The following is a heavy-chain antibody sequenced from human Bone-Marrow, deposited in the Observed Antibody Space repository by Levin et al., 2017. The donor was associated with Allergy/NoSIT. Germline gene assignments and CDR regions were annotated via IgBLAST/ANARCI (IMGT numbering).Heavy chain of an antibody. Sequence: GGSLRLSCAASGFTFSSYAMSWVRQAPGKGLEWVSAISGSGGSTYYADSVKGRFTISRDNSKNTLYLQMNSLRAEDTAVYYCAKELVAVAGIGGDYYYGMDVWGQGTTVTVSS. V-gene: IGHV3-23*01. CDR1: GFTFSSYA. CDR2: ISGSGGST. J-gene: IGHJ6*02. D-gene: IGHD6-19*01. CDR3: AKELVAVAGIGGDYYYGMDV.